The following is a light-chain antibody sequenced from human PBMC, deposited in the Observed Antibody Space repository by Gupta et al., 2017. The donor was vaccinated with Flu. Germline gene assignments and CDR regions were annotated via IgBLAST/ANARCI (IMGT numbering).Light chain of an antibody. CDR3: QLHSNWPLYS. CDR1: QSVSSS. J-gene: IGKJ2*03. CDR2: DAS. V-gene: IGKV3-11*01. Sequence: EIVLTQYPATLSLSPGERATLSCRASQSVSSSLAWYQQKPGQAPRLLIYDASNRATAIPARFSGSGSGTDFTLTINSRVPEDFAVYYCQLHSNWPLYSFGQGTKVEIK.